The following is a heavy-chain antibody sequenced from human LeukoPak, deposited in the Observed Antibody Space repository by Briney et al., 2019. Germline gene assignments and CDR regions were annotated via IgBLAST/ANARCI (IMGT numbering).Heavy chain of an antibody. J-gene: IGHJ4*02. Sequence: PGGSLRLSCAASGFTFSSYAMHWVRQAPGKGLEWVAVISYDGSNKYYADSVKGRFNISRDNSKNTLYLQMNSLRAEDTAVYYCARDRGSYFIHGGYDYWGQGTLVTVSS. V-gene: IGHV3-30*01. CDR3: ARDRGSYFIHGGYDY. D-gene: IGHD1-26*01. CDR2: ISYDGSNK. CDR1: GFTFSSYA.